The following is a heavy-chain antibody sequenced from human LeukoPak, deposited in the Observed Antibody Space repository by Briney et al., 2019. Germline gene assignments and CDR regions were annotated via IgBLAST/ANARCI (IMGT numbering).Heavy chain of an antibody. CDR1: GYSISSGYY. V-gene: IGHV4-38-2*02. D-gene: IGHD2-15*01. CDR2: IHHSGST. Sequence: PSETLSLTCTVSGYSISSGYYWGWIRLPPGKGLEWIGNIHHSGSTYYKPSLRSRVIISVDTSKNQFSLRLSSVTAADTAVYYCARFFSAATWGYNWFDPWGQGTLVTVSS. CDR3: ARFFSAATWGYNWFDP. J-gene: IGHJ5*02.